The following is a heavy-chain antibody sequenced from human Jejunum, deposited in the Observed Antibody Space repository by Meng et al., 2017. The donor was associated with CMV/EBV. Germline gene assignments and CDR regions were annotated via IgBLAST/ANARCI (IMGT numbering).Heavy chain of an antibody. Sequence: FTFSGHWMHWVRQAPGKGLVWVARIDIDGSPTSYADSVKGRFTISRDNAKNTLYLQMDSLRVEDTAIYYCAKDNDKSGTCYSPIDYWGRGTLVTVSS. CDR1: FTFSGHW. J-gene: IGHJ4*02. CDR3: AKDNDKSGTCYSPIDY. D-gene: IGHD2-15*01. CDR2: IDIDGSPT. V-gene: IGHV3-74*01.